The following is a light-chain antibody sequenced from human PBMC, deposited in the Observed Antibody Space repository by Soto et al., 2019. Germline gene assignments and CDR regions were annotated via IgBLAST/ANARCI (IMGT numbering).Light chain of an antibody. V-gene: IGKV3-20*01. CDR2: GAS. CDR3: LQYGSSPYT. J-gene: IGKJ2*01. Sequence: EIVLTQSPGTLSLSPGERATLSCRASQSVSSSYLAWYQQKPGQAPRPLIYGASSRATGIPDRFSGSGSGTDYTLAISRLDPEVLEVYYCLQYGSSPYTFGQGTKLEIK. CDR1: QSVSSSY.